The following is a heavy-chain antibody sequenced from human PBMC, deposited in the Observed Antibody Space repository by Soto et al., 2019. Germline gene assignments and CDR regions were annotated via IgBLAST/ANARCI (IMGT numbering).Heavy chain of an antibody. CDR2: IIPIFGTA. CDR3: ARGGSHQRPIQSNWFDP. V-gene: IGHV1-69*01. Sequence: QVQLVQSGAEVKKPGSSVKVSCKASGGTFSHYAISWVRQAPGQGLECMGGIIPIFGTANYAQKFQGRVTITADESTSTGYMELSSLRSEDTAVYYCARGGSHQRPIQSNWFDPWGQGTLVTVSS. D-gene: IGHD6-25*01. CDR1: GGTFSHYA. J-gene: IGHJ5*02.